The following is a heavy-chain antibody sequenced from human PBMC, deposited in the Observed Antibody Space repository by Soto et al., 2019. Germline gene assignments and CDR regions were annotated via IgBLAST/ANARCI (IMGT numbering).Heavy chain of an antibody. V-gene: IGHV3-73*02. Sequence: DVQLVESGGGLVQPGGSLKLCCAASGFTFSGSAVHWVRQASEKGLEWVGRIRSRANSYAKAYVVSVKVRLTISRDDSRNTAYLPRNSLKTVDMAVYDSARGVYAFLSGPPKGLEYLGQGTGVPVSS. CDR1: GFTFSGSA. D-gene: IGHD3-3*01. CDR3: ARGVYAFLSGPPKGLEY. J-gene: IGHJ4*02. CDR2: IRSRANSYAK.